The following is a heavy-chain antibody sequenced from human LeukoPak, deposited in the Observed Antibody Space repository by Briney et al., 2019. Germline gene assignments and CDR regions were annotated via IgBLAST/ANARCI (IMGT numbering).Heavy chain of an antibody. CDR3: ARRDSSGYYYVDFDY. D-gene: IGHD3-22*01. V-gene: IGHV4-34*01. Sequence: SETLSLTCAVYGGSFSGYYWSWIRLPPGKGLEWIGEINHSRSTNYNPSLKSRVTISVDTSKNQFSLKLSSVTAADTAVYYCARRDSSGYYYVDFDYWGQGTLVTVSS. CDR2: INHSRST. CDR1: GGSFSGYY. J-gene: IGHJ4*02.